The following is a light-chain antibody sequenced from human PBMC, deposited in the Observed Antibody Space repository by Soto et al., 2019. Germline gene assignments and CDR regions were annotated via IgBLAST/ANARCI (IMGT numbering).Light chain of an antibody. Sequence: DVQMTHYPSNRAPPFWKILTLTCRASESVKSWLAWYQQKAGKAPKFLIYKASTLESGVPSRFSGSGSGTDFTLTISSLQPEDFATYYCQQANSFPLTFGGGTKVDIK. CDR2: KAS. CDR1: ESVKSW. J-gene: IGKJ4*01. V-gene: IGKV1-5*03. CDR3: QQANSFPLT.